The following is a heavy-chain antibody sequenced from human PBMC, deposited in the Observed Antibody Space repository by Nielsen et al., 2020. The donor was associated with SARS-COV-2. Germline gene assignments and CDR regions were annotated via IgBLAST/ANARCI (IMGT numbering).Heavy chain of an antibody. D-gene: IGHD3-22*01. CDR2: INAGNGNT. Sequence: ASVKVSCKASGYTFTSYAMHWVRQAPGQRLEWMGWINAGNGNTKYSQKFQGRVTITRDTSASTAYMELSSLRSEDTAVYYCASWVRYYDSSGYYYDLHYWGQGTTVTVSS. CDR1: GYTFTSYA. CDR3: ASWVRYYDSSGYYYDLHY. J-gene: IGHJ6*02. V-gene: IGHV1-3*01.